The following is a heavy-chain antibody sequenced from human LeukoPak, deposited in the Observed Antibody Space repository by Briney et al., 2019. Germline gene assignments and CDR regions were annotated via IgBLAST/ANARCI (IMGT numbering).Heavy chain of an antibody. V-gene: IGHV3-9*01. Sequence: GGSLRLSCAASGFTFDDYAMHWVRQAPGKGLEWVSGISWNSGSIGYADSVKGRFTISRDNAKNSLYLQMNSLRAEDTALYYCAKDYYYDSSGYPDYWGQGTLVTVSS. CDR3: AKDYYYDSSGYPDY. CDR2: ISWNSGSI. J-gene: IGHJ4*02. CDR1: GFTFDDYA. D-gene: IGHD3-22*01.